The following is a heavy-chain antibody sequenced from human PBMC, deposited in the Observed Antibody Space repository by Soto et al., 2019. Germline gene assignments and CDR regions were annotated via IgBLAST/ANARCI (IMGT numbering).Heavy chain of an antibody. CDR1: GYSFTSYW. J-gene: IGHJ6*02. D-gene: IGHD6-13*01. Sequence: PGESLKISCKGSGYSFTSYWIIWVRQMPGKGLEWMGRIDPSDSYTNYSPSFQGHVTISADKSISTAYLQWSSLKASDTAMYYCARQGIAAAGTFGYYYGMDVWGQGTTVTVSS. V-gene: IGHV5-10-1*01. CDR3: ARQGIAAAGTFGYYYGMDV. CDR2: IDPSDSYT.